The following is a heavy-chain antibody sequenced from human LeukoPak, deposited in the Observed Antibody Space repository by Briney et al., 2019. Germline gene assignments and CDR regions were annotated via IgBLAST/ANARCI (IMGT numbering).Heavy chain of an antibody. D-gene: IGHD6-13*01. J-gene: IGHJ4*02. CDR2: IRSKANSYAT. CDR1: GFTFSGSA. Sequence: GGSLRLSCAASGFTFSGSAMHWVRQASGKGLEWVGRIRSKANSYATAYAASVKGRFTISRDDSKNTAYLQMNSLKTEDTAVYYCTRPSSAAGTVDYWGQGTLVTVSS. V-gene: IGHV3-73*01. CDR3: TRPSSAAGTVDY.